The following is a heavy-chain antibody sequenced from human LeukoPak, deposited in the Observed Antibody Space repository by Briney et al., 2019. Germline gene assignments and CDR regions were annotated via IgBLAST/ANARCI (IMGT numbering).Heavy chain of an antibody. D-gene: IGHD3-10*01. CDR2: ISSNGSPI. CDR3: ARDGGPGILD. J-gene: IGHJ4*02. V-gene: IGHV3-48*03. Sequence: QPGGSLILSCAASGFTFSSYEMNWVRQAPGKGLEWVSYISSNGSPIFYADSVKGRFTISRDNAKNSLSLLMNSLRAEDTAVYYCARDGGPGILDWGQGTLVTVSS. CDR1: GFTFSSYE.